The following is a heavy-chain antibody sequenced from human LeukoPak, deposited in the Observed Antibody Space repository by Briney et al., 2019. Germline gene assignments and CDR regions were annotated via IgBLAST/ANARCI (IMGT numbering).Heavy chain of an antibody. D-gene: IGHD4-23*01. CDR2: IWYDGSNK. CDR1: GFTFSSYG. J-gene: IGHJ4*02. CDR3: AKDRTGGNSYYFDY. Sequence: GRSLRLSCAASGFTFSSYGKHWVRQAPGKGLEWVAVIWYDGSNKYYADSVKGRFTISRDNSKNTLYLQMNSLRAEDTAVYYCAKDRTGGNSYYFDYWGQGTLVTVSS. V-gene: IGHV3-33*06.